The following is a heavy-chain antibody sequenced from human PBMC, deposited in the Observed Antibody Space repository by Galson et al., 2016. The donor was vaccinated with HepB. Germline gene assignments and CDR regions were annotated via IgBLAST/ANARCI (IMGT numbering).Heavy chain of an antibody. D-gene: IGHD3-10*01. J-gene: IGHJ4*02. CDR2: ITRTSSHP. CDR3: ARDPTAPLWFGEVLTYDF. Sequence: SLRLSCAASGFSFSEYTMHWVRQAPGKGLEWISGITRTSSHPDYVDSVKGRFSISRDHTKNSVYLQLNRLKAEDTGVYYCARDPTAPLWFGEVLTYDFWGQGTLVSVSS. CDR1: GFSFSEYT. V-gene: IGHV3-21*01.